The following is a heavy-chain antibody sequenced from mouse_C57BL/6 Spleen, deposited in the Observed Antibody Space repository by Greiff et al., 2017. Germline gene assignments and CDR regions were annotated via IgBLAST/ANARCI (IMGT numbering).Heavy chain of an antibody. D-gene: IGHD2-4*01. J-gene: IGHJ3*01. CDR2: IYPGSGST. Sequence: QVQLQQPGAELVKPGASVKMSCKASGYTFTSYWITWVKQRPGQGLEWIGDIYPGSGSTNYNEKFKSKATLTVDPSSSTAYMQLSSLTSEDSAVYYCALYDYDGFAYWGQGTLVTVSA. V-gene: IGHV1-55*01. CDR3: ALYDYDGFAY. CDR1: GYTFTSYW.